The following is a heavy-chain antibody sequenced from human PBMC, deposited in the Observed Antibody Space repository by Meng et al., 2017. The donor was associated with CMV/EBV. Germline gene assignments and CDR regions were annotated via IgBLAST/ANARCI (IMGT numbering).Heavy chain of an antibody. CDR1: GFTFSSYS. CDR3: ARDPGLYDPLADYYYGMDV. J-gene: IGHJ6*02. V-gene: IGHV3-48*04. CDR2: ISSSSGTI. Sequence: GESLKISCAASGFTFSSYSMNWVRQAPGKGLEWVSYISSSSGTIYYADSVKGRFTISRDNAKNSLYLQMNSLRAEDTAVYYCARDPGLYDPLADYYYGMDVWGQGTTVTVSS. D-gene: IGHD2-2*02.